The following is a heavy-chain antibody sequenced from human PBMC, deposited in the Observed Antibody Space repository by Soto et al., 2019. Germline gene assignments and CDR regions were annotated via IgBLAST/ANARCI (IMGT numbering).Heavy chain of an antibody. V-gene: IGHV4-39*01. Sequence: PSETLSLTCTASGGSISSSSYYWGWIRQPPGKGLEWIGSIYYSGSTYYNPSLKSRVTTSVDTSKNQFSLKLSSVTAADTAVYYCARPIRCSGGSCYSNWFDPWGQGTLVTVSS. CDR3: ARPIRCSGGSCYSNWFDP. CDR2: IYYSGST. J-gene: IGHJ5*02. D-gene: IGHD2-15*01. CDR1: GGSISSSSYY.